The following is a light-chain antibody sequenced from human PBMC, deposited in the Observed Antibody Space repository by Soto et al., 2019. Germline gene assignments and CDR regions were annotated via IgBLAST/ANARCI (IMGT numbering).Light chain of an antibody. CDR3: LQYGYYAS. Sequence: DIQMTQSPSTLSASGGDRVTITCRVSQSISTWLAWYQQRPGKAPKLLIYDASSLESGVHSRFTGRGSGTQVTVTISSLQQDYSVSYDFLQYGYYASFGGG. CDR2: DAS. J-gene: IGKJ4*02. CDR1: QSISTW. V-gene: IGKV1-5*01.